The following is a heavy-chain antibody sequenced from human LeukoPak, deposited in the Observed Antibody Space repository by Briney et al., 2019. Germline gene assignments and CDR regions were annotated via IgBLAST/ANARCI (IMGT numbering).Heavy chain of an antibody. D-gene: IGHD1-1*01. CDR2: IIPIFGIA. J-gene: IGHJ3*02. Sequence: ASVKVSCKASGGTFSSYAISWVRQAPGQGLEWMGRIIPIFGIANYAKKFLGRVTITADKSTSTAYMELSSLRSEDTAVYYCARDPGRTRDAFDIWGQGTMVTVSS. CDR3: ARDPGRTRDAFDI. CDR1: GGTFSSYA. V-gene: IGHV1-69*04.